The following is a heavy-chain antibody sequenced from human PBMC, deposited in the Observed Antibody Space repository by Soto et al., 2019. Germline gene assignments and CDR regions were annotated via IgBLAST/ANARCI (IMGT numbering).Heavy chain of an antibody. V-gene: IGHV3-23*01. J-gene: IGHJ4*02. CDR1: GCTFNDYS. D-gene: IGHD6-19*01. CDR2: ISGSGGHS. CDR3: AKDCRRLAVAGSAFDA. Sequence: PXGSLRLSCAASGCTFNDYSMSWVRQAPGKGLEWVASISGSGGHSSYADSVRGRFTISRDNVNSILSLDMSDLSAEDTAVYYCAKDCRRLAVAGSAFDAWGQGTLVTVSS.